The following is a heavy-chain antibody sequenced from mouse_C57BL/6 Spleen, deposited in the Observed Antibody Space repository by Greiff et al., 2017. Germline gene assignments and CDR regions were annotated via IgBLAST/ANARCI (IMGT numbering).Heavy chain of an antibody. CDR3: ARGWGGYAMDY. J-gene: IGHJ4*01. Sequence: EVQLQQSGPVLVKPGASVKMSCKASGYTFTDYYMNWVKQSHGKGLEWIGVINPYNGGTSYNQKFKGKATLTVDKSSSTAYMELNSLTSEDSAVYYCARGWGGYAMDYWGQGTSVTVSS. D-gene: IGHD3-3*01. CDR1: GYTFTDYY. V-gene: IGHV1-19*01. CDR2: INPYNGGT.